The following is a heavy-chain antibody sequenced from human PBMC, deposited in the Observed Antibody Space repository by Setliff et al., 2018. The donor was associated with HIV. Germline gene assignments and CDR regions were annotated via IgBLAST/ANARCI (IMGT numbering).Heavy chain of an antibody. J-gene: IGHJ5*02. Sequence: SETLSLTCSVSGDSISSGGHYWSWIRQSPGKGLEWIGYIHYSGSTYFNPSLKSRVSISTDTSKNQFSLKLTSVTAADTAVYYCARSTYYYGSGKGSGWFDPWGQGTLVTVSS. D-gene: IGHD3-10*01. CDR1: GDSISSGGHY. CDR2: IHYSGST. V-gene: IGHV4-30-4*08. CDR3: ARSTYYYGSGKGSGWFDP.